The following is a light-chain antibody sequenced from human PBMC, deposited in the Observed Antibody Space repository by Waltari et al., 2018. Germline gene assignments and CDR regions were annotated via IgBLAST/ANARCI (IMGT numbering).Light chain of an antibody. CDR2: VNSDGSH. V-gene: IGLV4-69*01. CDR3: QTGGHGTWV. J-gene: IGLJ3*02. Sequence: HLVLTQSPSASASLGASVKLTCTLDSGHSNNNLAWLQRRPEKGPRYLMKVNSDGSHTKGDDIPDRFSGSSSGPERYLTISSLQSEDEADYYCQTGGHGTWVFGGGTKLTVV. CDR1: SGHSNNN.